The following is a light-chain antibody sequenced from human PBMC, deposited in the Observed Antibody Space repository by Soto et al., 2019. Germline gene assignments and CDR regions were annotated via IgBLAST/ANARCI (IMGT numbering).Light chain of an antibody. CDR1: SSNIGINY. CDR3: AAWDDTLSRVV. Sequence: VLTQPPSASGTPGQRVTISCSGSSSNIGINYVYWYQQLPGTAPKLLIYRNNQRPSGVPERFSGSKSGTPASLAISGLRSEDEADYYCAAWDDTLSRVVFGGGTKLTVL. J-gene: IGLJ2*01. V-gene: IGLV1-47*01. CDR2: RNN.